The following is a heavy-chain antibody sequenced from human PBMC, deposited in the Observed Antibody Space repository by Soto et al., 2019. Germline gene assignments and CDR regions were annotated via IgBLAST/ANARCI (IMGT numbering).Heavy chain of an antibody. CDR2: IYYSGST. CDR1: GGSISSYY. V-gene: IGHV4-59*01. J-gene: IGHJ6*02. D-gene: IGHD3-3*01. CDR3: ARVPASYYDFWSGKYGMDV. Sequence: SETLSLTCTVPGGSISSYYWSWIRQPPGKGLEWIGYIYYSGSTNYNPSLKSRVTISVDTSKNQFSLKLSSVTAADTAVYYCARVPASYYDFWSGKYGMDVWGQGTTVTVSS.